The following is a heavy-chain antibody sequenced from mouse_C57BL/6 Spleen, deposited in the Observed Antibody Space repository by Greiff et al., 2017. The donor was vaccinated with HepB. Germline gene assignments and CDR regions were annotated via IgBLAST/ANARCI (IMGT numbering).Heavy chain of an antibody. Sequence: QVQLQQPGTELVKPGASVKLSCKASGYTFTSYWMHWVKQRPGQGLEWIGNINPSNGGTNYNEKFKSKATLTVDKSSSTAYMELSSLTSEDSAVYDCASYYGSGSYAMDYWGQGTSVTVSS. D-gene: IGHD1-1*01. J-gene: IGHJ4*01. CDR2: INPSNGGT. CDR1: GYTFTSYW. CDR3: ASYYGSGSYAMDY. V-gene: IGHV1-53*01.